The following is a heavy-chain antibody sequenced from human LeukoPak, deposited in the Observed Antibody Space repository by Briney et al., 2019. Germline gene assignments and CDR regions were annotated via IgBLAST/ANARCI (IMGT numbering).Heavy chain of an antibody. CDR2: FSGRGGST. Sequence: PGGTLRLSCAASGFTFSDYGMSWVRQAPGKGLEWVSTFSGRGGSTYYADSVKGRVTISRDNSKNTLYLQMNSLRAEDTAVYYCARDFWSGSNWLDPWGQGTLVTVSS. CDR1: GFTFSDYG. J-gene: IGHJ5*02. CDR3: ARDFWSGSNWLDP. D-gene: IGHD3-3*01. V-gene: IGHV3-23*01.